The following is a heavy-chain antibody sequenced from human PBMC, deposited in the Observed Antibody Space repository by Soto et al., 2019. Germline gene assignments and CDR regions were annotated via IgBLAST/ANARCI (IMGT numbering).Heavy chain of an antibody. D-gene: IGHD2-21*02. CDR3: ARDERDSCSGGDCFYFEY. Sequence: ASVKVSCKASGYTFTYYGISWVRQAPGQGLEWLGWISTYSGDTNSAPRLQGRLTMSTDTSTSTAYMELRSLTSDDTAVYYCARDERDSCSGGDCFYFEYWGQGTLVIVS. CDR2: ISTYSGDT. CDR1: GYTFTYYG. J-gene: IGHJ4*02. V-gene: IGHV1-18*04.